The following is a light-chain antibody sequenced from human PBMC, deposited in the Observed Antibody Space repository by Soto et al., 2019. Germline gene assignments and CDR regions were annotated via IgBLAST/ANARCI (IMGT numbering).Light chain of an antibody. CDR2: DAS. Sequence: EIVLTQSPVTLSLSPGERATLSCRASQSVSSYLAWYQQKPGQAPRLLIYDASKRTTGVPARFSGSGSGTDFTLTISSLEPEDFAVYYCQQRSNWPSTFGGGTKVEIK. V-gene: IGKV3-11*01. CDR3: QQRSNWPST. CDR1: QSVSSY. J-gene: IGKJ4*01.